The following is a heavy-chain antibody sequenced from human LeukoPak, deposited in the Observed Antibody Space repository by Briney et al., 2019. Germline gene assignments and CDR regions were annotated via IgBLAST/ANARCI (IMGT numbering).Heavy chain of an antibody. Sequence: GGSLRLSCAASGFTFSNAWMSWVRQAPGKGLEWVGRIKSKTDGGTTDYAAPVKGRFTISRDDSKNTLYLQMNSLKTEDTAVYYCTTEARSSSWYVDWGQGTLVTVSS. CDR1: GFTFSNAW. V-gene: IGHV3-15*01. D-gene: IGHD6-13*01. CDR2: IKSKTDGGTT. J-gene: IGHJ4*02. CDR3: TTEARSSSWYVD.